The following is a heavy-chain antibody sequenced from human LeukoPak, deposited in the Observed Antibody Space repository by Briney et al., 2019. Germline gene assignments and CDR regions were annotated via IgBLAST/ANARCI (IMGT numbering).Heavy chain of an antibody. V-gene: IGHV3-43D*03. D-gene: IGHD4-17*01. CDR3: AKDYGVTTPYYYMDV. CDR1: GFTFDDYA. CDR2: ISWDGGST. J-gene: IGHJ6*03. Sequence: PGGSLRLSCAASGFTFDDYAMHWVRQAPGKGLEWVSLISWDGGSTYYTDSVKGRFTISRDNSKNSLYLQMNSLRAEDTALYYCAKDYGVTTPYYYMDVWGKGTTVTVSS.